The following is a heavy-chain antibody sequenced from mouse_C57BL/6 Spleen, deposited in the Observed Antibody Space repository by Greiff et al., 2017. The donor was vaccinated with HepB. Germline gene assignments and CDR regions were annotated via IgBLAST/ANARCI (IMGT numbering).Heavy chain of an antibody. CDR3: ARDDYGGGAWFAY. V-gene: IGHV3-1*01. CDR2: ISYSGST. Sequence: EVKLQESGPGMVKPSQSLSLTCTVTGYSITSGYDWHWIRHFPGNKLEWMGYISYSGSTNYNPSLKSRISITHDTSKNHFFLKLNSVTTEDTATYYCARDDYGGGAWFAYWGQGTLVTVSA. D-gene: IGHD2-4*01. J-gene: IGHJ3*01. CDR1: GYSITSGYD.